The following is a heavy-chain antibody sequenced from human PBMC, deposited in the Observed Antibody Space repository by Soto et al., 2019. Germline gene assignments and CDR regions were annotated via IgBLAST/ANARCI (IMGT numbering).Heavy chain of an antibody. V-gene: IGHV4-39*01. CDR3: ARQRGYSNSVFDH. CDR2: IDSSGRT. CDR1: GGSISNNNYY. D-gene: IGHD4-4*01. J-gene: IGHJ4*02. Sequence: PSETLSLTCPVSGGSISNNNYYWACIRQPPGKGLEWIGSIDSSGRTYYYPSLKSRVTISVDTSKNQFSLELSSVTAADTAVYYCARQRGYSNSVFDHWGQGALVTVSS.